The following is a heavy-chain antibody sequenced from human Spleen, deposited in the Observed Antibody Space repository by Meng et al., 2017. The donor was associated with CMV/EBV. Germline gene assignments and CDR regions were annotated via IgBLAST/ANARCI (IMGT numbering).Heavy chain of an antibody. J-gene: IGHJ5*02. CDR2: IHQSGST. CDR1: GGALSAYY. V-gene: IGHV4-34*01. Sequence: SGGALSAYYWTWIRQTPGAGLEWIGEIHQSGSTKYNPYLESRVTISVDTSKNQFSLNLRSVTAADAAVYYCARGWSYYDSSRGFDPWGPGSLVTVSS. CDR3: ARGWSYYDSSRGFDP. D-gene: IGHD3-16*01.